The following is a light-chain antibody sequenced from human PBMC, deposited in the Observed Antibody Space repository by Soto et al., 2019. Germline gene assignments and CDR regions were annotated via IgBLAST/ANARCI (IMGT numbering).Light chain of an antibody. CDR3: QQYNNWLLWT. V-gene: IGKV3-15*01. J-gene: IGKJ1*01. Sequence: EIVMTQSPATLSVSPGERATLSCRASQSVSSNLAWYQQKPGQAPRLLIYGASTRATGIPARFSGSGSGTEFTLPLRSLQSEDFAVYYCQQYNNWLLWTFGHGTKVEIK. CDR1: QSVSSN. CDR2: GAS.